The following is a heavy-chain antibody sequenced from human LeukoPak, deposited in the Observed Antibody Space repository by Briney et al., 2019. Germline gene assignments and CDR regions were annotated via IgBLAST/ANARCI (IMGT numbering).Heavy chain of an antibody. D-gene: IGHD4-17*01. CDR1: GFTFSNAW. V-gene: IGHV3-15*01. J-gene: IGHJ4*02. CDR2: IKSKTDGGTT. CDR3: TTVRSDYGDYDGYFY. Sequence: PGGSLRLSCAASGFTFSNAWMSWVRQAPGKGLGWVGRIKSKTDGGTTDYAAPMKGRFTISRDDSKNTLYLQMNSPKTEDTAVYYCTTVRSDYGDYDGYFYWGQGTLVTVSS.